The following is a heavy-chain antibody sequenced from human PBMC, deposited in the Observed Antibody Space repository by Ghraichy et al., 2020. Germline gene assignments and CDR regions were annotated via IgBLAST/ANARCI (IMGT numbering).Heavy chain of an antibody. CDR1: GFTFDDYA. Sequence: GGSLRLSCAASGFTFDDYAMHWVRQAPGKGLEWVSGISWNSGSIGYADSVKGRFTISRDNAKNSLYLQMNSLRAEDTALYYCAKDIAYSSGWYYFDYWGQGTLVTVSS. J-gene: IGHJ4*02. V-gene: IGHV3-9*01. CDR2: ISWNSGSI. CDR3: AKDIAYSSGWYYFDY. D-gene: IGHD6-19*01.